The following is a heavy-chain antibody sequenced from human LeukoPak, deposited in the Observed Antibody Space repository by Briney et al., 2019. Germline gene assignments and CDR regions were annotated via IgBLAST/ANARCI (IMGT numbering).Heavy chain of an antibody. CDR3: ARSWDRNSPFDP. J-gene: IGHJ5*02. V-gene: IGHV3-7*03. CDR1: GFSFSTYW. Sequence: GSLRLSCAASGFSFSTYWMSWVRQTPEKGLEFVANINQDDSVRNYMDSLKGRCTISRDNAKKSVYLEISSLRSEDTAVYYCARSWDRNSPFDPWGQGTLVTVSS. CDR2: INQDDSVR. D-gene: IGHD4-23*01.